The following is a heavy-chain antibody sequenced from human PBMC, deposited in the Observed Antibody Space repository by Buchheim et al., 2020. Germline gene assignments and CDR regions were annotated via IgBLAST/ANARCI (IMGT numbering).Heavy chain of an antibody. D-gene: IGHD3-16*01. CDR2: INPSGDSP. CDR1: GDTLTGYS. V-gene: IGHV1-46*01. CDR3: GRHLNGVMSAASDI. Sequence: QVLLMQSGAEVKKPGASVKVSCRASGDTLTGYSVHWVRQAPGQGLQWISMINPSGDSPSYAQRFQGRVTVTRDTSTSTVYMELRSLTSEDTAVYYCGRHLNGVMSAASDIWGQGT. J-gene: IGHJ3*02.